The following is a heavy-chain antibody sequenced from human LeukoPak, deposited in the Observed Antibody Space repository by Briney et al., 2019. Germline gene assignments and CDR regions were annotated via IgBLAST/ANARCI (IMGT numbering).Heavy chain of an antibody. Sequence: PGGSLRLSCAASGFTFSSYAMSWVRQAPGNGLEWVSAISGSGGSTYYADSVKGRFTISRDNSKNTLYLQMNSLRAEDTAVYYCAKDLPGDYYDSSGQIDYWGQGNLVTVSS. CDR1: GFTFSSYA. D-gene: IGHD3-22*01. J-gene: IGHJ4*02. CDR3: AKDLPGDYYDSSGQIDY. V-gene: IGHV3-23*01. CDR2: ISGSGGST.